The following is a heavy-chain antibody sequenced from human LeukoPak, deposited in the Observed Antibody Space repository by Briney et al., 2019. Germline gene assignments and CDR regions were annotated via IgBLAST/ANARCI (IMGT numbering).Heavy chain of an antibody. CDR3: AASRDIVVVAEPFDY. Sequence: ASVKVSCKASGFTFTSSAMQWVRQARGQRLEWIGWIVVGSGNANYAQKFQERVTITRDMSTSTAYMELSSLRSEDTAVYYCAASRDIVVVAEPFDYWGQGTLVTVSS. D-gene: IGHD2-15*01. CDR2: IVVGSGNA. V-gene: IGHV1-58*02. J-gene: IGHJ4*02. CDR1: GFTFTSSA.